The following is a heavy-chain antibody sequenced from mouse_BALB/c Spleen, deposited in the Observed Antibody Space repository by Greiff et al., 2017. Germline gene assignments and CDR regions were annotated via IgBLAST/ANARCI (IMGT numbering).Heavy chain of an antibody. CDR1: GFTFSSYA. CDR3: ARAFYYYGSSSHYYAMDY. J-gene: IGHJ4*01. D-gene: IGHD1-1*01. Sequence: EVMLVESGGGLVKPGGSLKLSCAASGFTFSSYAMSWVRQSPEKRLEWVAEISSGGSYTYYPDTVTGRFTISRDNAKNTLYLEMSSLRSEDTAMYYCARAFYYYGSSSHYYAMDYWGQGTSVTVSS. CDR2: ISSGGSYT. V-gene: IGHV5-9-4*01.